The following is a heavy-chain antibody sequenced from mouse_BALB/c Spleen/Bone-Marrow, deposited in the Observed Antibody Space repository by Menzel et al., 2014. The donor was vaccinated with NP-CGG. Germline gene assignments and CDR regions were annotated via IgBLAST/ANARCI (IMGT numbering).Heavy chain of an antibody. CDR1: GYTFTNYW. D-gene: IGHD2-3*01. CDR2: IYPSDSYT. Sequence: QVKLQQSGAELVRPGASVKLSCKASGYTFTNYWINWVKQRPGQGLGWIGNIYPSDSYTNYNQKFKDKATLTVDKSSSTAYMQLSSPTSEDSAVYYCTRTYDGRTWFAYWGQGTLVTVSA. J-gene: IGHJ3*01. V-gene: IGHV1-69*02. CDR3: TRTYDGRTWFAY.